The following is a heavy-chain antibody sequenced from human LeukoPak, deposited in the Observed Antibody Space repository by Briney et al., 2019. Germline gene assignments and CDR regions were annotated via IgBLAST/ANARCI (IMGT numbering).Heavy chain of an antibody. CDR2: ISAYNGNT. CDR3: ARDFSGWSGYYYYGMDV. D-gene: IGHD6-19*01. Sequence: ASVKVSCKASGYTFTSYGISWVRQAPGQGLEWMGWISAYNGNTNYAQKLQGRVTMTTDTSTSTAHMELRSLRSDDTAVYYCARDFSGWSGYYYYGMDVWGQGTTVTVSS. V-gene: IGHV1-18*01. CDR1: GYTFTSYG. J-gene: IGHJ6*02.